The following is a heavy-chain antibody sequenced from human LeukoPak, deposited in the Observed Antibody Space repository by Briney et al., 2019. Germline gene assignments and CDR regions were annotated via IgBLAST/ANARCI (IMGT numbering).Heavy chain of an antibody. J-gene: IGHJ4*02. Sequence: GESLKISCKGSGYSFTSYWIGWVRQMPGKGLEWMGIIYPVDSVTSYSPSFQGQVTISADKSISTAYLQWSSLKASDTAMYYCARLGPELLWFGELKKPFDYWGQGTLVTVSS. CDR3: ARLGPELLWFGELKKPFDY. D-gene: IGHD3-10*01. CDR1: GYSFTSYW. V-gene: IGHV5-51*01. CDR2: IYPVDSVT.